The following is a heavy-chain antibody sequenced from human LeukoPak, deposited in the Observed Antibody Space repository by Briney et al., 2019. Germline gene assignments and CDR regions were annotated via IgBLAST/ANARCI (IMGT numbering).Heavy chain of an antibody. Sequence: GRSLRLSCAASGFTFSSYGMHWVRQAPGKGLEWVAVISYDGSNKYYADSVKGRFTISRDNSKNTLYLQMNSLRAEDTAVYYCAKVWGDPGDLYLGAFDIWGQGTMVTVSS. J-gene: IGHJ3*02. V-gene: IGHV3-30*18. CDR3: AKVWGDPGDLYLGAFDI. D-gene: IGHD3-16*01. CDR1: GFTFSSYG. CDR2: ISYDGSNK.